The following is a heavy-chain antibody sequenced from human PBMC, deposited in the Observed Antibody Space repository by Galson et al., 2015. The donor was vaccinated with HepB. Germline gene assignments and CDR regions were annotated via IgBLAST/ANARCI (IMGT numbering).Heavy chain of an antibody. CDR2: IYPGDSDT. V-gene: IGHV5-51*01. CDR3: ARRAYCSSTSCLYFDY. D-gene: IGHD2-2*01. CDR1: GYSFTSYW. J-gene: IGHJ4*02. Sequence: QSGAEVKKPGESLRISCKGSGYSFTSYWIGWVRQMPGKGLEWMGIIYPGDSDTRYSPPFQGQVTISADKSISTAYLQWSSLKASDTAMYYCARRAYCSSTSCLYFDYWGQGTLVTVSS.